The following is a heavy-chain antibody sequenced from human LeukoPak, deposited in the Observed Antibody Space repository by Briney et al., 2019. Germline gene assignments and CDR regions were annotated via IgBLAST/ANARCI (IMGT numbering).Heavy chain of an antibody. D-gene: IGHD3-10*01. V-gene: IGHV4-38-2*01. Sequence: ASETLSLTCAASGYSISRGYYWALIRQPPGKGLEWIGTVYHTGSTYYNPSLDSRVTISVDTSKNEFSLNLKSVTAADTAVYYCARAGWIITSGIGNWGQGALVTVSS. J-gene: IGHJ4*02. CDR3: ARAGWIITSGIGN. CDR2: VYHTGST. CDR1: GYSISRGYY.